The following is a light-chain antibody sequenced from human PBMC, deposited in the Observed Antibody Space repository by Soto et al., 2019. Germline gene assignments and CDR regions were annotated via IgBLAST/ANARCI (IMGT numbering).Light chain of an antibody. V-gene: IGKV3-20*01. Sequence: EIVLTHSPGTLSLSPGDRASISCRASQNVSSDNLAWYQQKPGQAPRLVIYGASIRATGIPDRFSGSGSGTDFTLTTSRLEPEDFALYYCQQYGTSPRTFGQGTKVDIK. CDR1: QNVSSDN. CDR3: QQYGTSPRT. CDR2: GAS. J-gene: IGKJ1*01.